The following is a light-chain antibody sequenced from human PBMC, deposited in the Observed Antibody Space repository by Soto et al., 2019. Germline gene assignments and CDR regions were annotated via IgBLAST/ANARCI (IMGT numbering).Light chain of an antibody. V-gene: IGLV2-14*01. CDR3: SSYTSTNILL. CDR1: SIDIGNYNY. J-gene: IGLJ2*01. CDR2: YVS. Sequence: QSALTQPASVSGSPGQSITLSCTGTSIDIGNYNYVSWYQQHPGKAPKLIVYYVSNRPSGISDRFSGSKSGNTASLTISGLQAEDEADYYCSSYTSTNILLFGGGTSSPS.